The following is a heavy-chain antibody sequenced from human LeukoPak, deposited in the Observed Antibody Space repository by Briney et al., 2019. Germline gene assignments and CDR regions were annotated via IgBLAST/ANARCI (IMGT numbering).Heavy chain of an antibody. V-gene: IGHV4-39*07. CDR1: GGSISSSSYY. J-gene: IGHJ4*02. CDR3: ARDHFTTKAVWNY. Sequence: SETLSLTCTVSGGSISSSSYYWGWIRQPPGKGLEWIGSIYYSGSTYYNPSLKSRVTISVDTSKNQFSLKLSSVTAADTAVYYCARDHFTTKAVWNYWGQGTLVTVSS. CDR2: IYYSGST. D-gene: IGHD3-22*01.